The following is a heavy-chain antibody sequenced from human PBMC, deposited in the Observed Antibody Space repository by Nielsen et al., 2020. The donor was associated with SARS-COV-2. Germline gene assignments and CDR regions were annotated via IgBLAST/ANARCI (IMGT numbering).Heavy chain of an antibody. Sequence: GESLKISCVASGFTFRSYWMHWVRQGPGKGLVWVSRISGDGSISTYADSVKGRFAISRDNSKNTLYQQMNSLRAEDTAVYYCARDSVSYDFWSGYYPPYYYYGMDVWGQGTTVTVSS. CDR2: ISGDGSIS. CDR1: GFTFRSYW. CDR3: ARDSVSYDFWSGYYPPYYYYGMDV. J-gene: IGHJ6*02. V-gene: IGHV3-74*01. D-gene: IGHD3-3*01.